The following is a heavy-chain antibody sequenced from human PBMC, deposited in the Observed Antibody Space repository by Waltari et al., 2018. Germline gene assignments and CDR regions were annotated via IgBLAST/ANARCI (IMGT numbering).Heavy chain of an antibody. V-gene: IGHV1-69*01. CDR2: IIPIFGTA. J-gene: IGHJ2*01. CDR3: ARDRRDYDSSGYYATYWYFDL. Sequence: QVQLVQSGAEVKKPGSSVKVSCKASGGTFSSYAISWVRQAPGQGLAWMGGIIPIFGTANYAQKFQGRVTITADESTSTAYMELSSLRSEDTAVYYCARDRRDYDSSGYYATYWYFDLWGRGTLVTVSS. CDR1: GGTFSSYA. D-gene: IGHD3-22*01.